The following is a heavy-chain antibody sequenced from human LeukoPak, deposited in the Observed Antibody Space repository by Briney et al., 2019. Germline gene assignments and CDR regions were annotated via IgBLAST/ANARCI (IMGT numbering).Heavy chain of an antibody. V-gene: IGHV3-48*03. J-gene: IGHJ4*02. D-gene: IGHD3-22*01. CDR1: GFTFSSYE. CDR3: ARVHQDDSSGYYYVTKIDY. CDR2: ISSSGSTI. Sequence: PGGSLRLSCAASGFTFSSYEMNWVRQAPGKGLEWVSYISSSGSTIYYADSVKGRFTISRDNAKNSLYLQMNSLRAEDTAVYYCARVHQDDSSGYYYVTKIDYWGQGTLVTVSS.